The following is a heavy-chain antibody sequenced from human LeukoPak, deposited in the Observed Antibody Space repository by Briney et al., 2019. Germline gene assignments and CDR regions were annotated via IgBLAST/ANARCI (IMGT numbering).Heavy chain of an antibody. V-gene: IGHV4-34*01. CDR1: GGSFSGYY. CDR3: ARNTVTGPAVFDY. Sequence: SETPSLTCAVYGGSFSGYYWSWIRQPPGKGLEWIGEINHSGTANSNPSLKSRVTISVDTSKNQFSLKLRSVTAADTAVYYCARNTVTGPAVFDYWGQGTLVTVSS. CDR2: INHSGTA. D-gene: IGHD4-17*01. J-gene: IGHJ4*02.